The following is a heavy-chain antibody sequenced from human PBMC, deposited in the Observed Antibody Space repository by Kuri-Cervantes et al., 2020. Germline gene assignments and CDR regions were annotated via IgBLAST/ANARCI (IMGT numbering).Heavy chain of an antibody. J-gene: IGHJ4*02. CDR1: GGSISSYY. V-gene: IGHV4-59*12. CDR2: IYYSGST. CDR3: ARGVGDSSGWGY. Sequence: SETLSLTCTVSGGSISSYYWSWIRQPPGKGLEWIGYIYYSGSTNYNPSLKSRVTMSVDTSKNQFSLKLSSVTAADTAVYYCARGVGDSSGWGYWGQGALVTVSS. D-gene: IGHD3-22*01.